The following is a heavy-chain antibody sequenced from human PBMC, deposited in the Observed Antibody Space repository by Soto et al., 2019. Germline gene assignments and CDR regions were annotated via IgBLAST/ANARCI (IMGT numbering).Heavy chain of an antibody. CDR2: IIPIFGTA. Sequence: ASVKVSCKASGGTFSSYAISWVRQAPGQGLEWMGGIIPIFGTANYAQKFQGRVTITADESTSTAYMELSSLRSEDTAVYYCARDRGYGSSGYYPRRPRSHYYYYGMDVWGQGTTVTVSS. D-gene: IGHD3-22*01. CDR1: GGTFSSYA. J-gene: IGHJ6*02. V-gene: IGHV1-69*13. CDR3: ARDRGYGSSGYYPRRPRSHYYYYGMDV.